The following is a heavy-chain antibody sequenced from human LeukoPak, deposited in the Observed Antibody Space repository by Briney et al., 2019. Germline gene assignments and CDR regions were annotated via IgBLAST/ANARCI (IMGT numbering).Heavy chain of an antibody. CDR1: GYSFTSYW. CDR3: AITPYYDSSDEYYFDY. CDR2: IYPGDSDT. J-gene: IGHJ4*02. D-gene: IGHD3-22*01. Sequence: GESLKISCKGSGYSFTSYWIGWVRQMPGKGLEWMGIIYPGDSDTRYSPSFQGQVTISADKSISTAYLQWSSLKASDTAMYYCAITPYYDSSDEYYFDYWGQGTLVTVSS. V-gene: IGHV5-51*01.